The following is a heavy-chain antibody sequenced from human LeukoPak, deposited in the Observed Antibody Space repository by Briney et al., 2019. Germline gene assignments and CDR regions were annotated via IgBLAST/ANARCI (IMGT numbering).Heavy chain of an antibody. CDR3: ARDVNDPPALSPVDY. D-gene: IGHD5/OR15-5a*01. Sequence: ASVKVSCKASGYTFTSYGISWVRQAPGQGLEWMGWISAYNGNTNYAQKLQGRVTMTTDTSTSTAYMELRSLRSDDTAVYYCARDVNDPPALSPVDYWGQGTLVTVSS. J-gene: IGHJ4*02. V-gene: IGHV1-18*01. CDR2: ISAYNGNT. CDR1: GYTFTSYG.